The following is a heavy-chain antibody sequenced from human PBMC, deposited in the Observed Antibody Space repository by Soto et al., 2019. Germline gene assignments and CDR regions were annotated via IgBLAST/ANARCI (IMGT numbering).Heavy chain of an antibody. CDR3: ASYHFLDLWTGSRHYMDV. Sequence: QVHLEQWGAGLLNPSETLSLTCAVYGGSLSGYYWSWVRQSPGKGLEWIGEINHSGTANYNPSLNSRVAISADASKPQFCLTLTSVIAAASAIYYCASYHFLDLWTGSRHYMDVWSRGTPVTASS. V-gene: IGHV4-34*02. J-gene: IGHJ6*03. D-gene: IGHD3-9*01. CDR2: INHSGTA. CDR1: GGSLSGYY.